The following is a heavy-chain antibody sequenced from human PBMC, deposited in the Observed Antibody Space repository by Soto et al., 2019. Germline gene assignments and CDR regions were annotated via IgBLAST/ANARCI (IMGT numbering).Heavy chain of an antibody. CDR1: GNTFRRYG. V-gene: IGHV1-18*01. CDR3: ARDAESGRYSGD. J-gene: IGHJ4*02. D-gene: IGHD1-26*01. Sequence: VKRYFKTAGNTFRRYGIDLVLQTPGQGLEWMGWISAYNGNTNYAQKLQDRVTMTTDTSTSTVYMELRSMRSDDTAVYYCARDAESGRYSGDWGQGTLVTVSS. CDR2: ISAYNGNT.